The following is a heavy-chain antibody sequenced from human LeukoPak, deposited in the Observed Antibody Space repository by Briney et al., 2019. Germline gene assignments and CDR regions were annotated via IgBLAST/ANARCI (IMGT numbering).Heavy chain of an antibody. J-gene: IGHJ3*02. Sequence: PSETLSLTCTVSGGSISSYYWSWIRQPPGKGLEWIGYIYYSGSTNYNPSLKSRVTISVDTSKNQFSLKLSSVTAADTAVYHCARGGEGAFDIWGQGTMVTVSS. V-gene: IGHV4-59*01. CDR2: IYYSGST. CDR3: ARGGEGAFDI. CDR1: GGSISSYY.